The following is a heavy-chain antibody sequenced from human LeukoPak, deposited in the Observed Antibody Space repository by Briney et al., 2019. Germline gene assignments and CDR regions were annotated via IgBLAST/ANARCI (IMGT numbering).Heavy chain of an antibody. J-gene: IGHJ4*02. CDR1: GDSIRGYY. Sequence: SETLSLTCTVSGDSIRGYYWNWIRQSAGKGLGWIGRIFPGGNTQYNPSLKSRVTMSVYTSNNQFSLNLLSVTAADTAVYYCARVRPSMVRGVLFRDFDYWGQGTLVTVSS. D-gene: IGHD3-10*01. CDR2: IFPGGNT. V-gene: IGHV4-4*07. CDR3: ARVRPSMVRGVLFRDFDY.